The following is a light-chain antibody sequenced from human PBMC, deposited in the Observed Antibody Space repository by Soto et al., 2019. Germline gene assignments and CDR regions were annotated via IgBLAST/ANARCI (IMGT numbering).Light chain of an antibody. Sequence: QSVLAQPPSASGSPGQSVTFSCTGTSSDIGDYNYVSWYQQHPGKAPKLMIYEFTKRPSGVPDRFSGAKPGNTASLTVSGLQADDDADYYCSSYAGNNTYVFGTGTKVTVL. V-gene: IGLV2-8*01. CDR2: EFT. CDR3: SSYAGNNTYV. CDR1: SSDIGDYNY. J-gene: IGLJ1*01.